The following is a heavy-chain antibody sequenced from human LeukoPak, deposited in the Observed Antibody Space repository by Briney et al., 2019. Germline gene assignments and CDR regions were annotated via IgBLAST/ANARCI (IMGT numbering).Heavy chain of an antibody. V-gene: IGHV4-4*07. CDR3: ARVGSSSWLWYFDY. D-gene: IGHD6-13*01. Sequence: SETLSLTCTVSGGSISSYYWSWFRQPAGKGLEWIGRIYTSGSTNYNPSLKSRVTMSVDTSKNQFSLKLSSVTAADTAVYYCARVGSSSWLWYFDYWGQGTLVTVSS. CDR1: GGSISSYY. J-gene: IGHJ4*02. CDR2: IYTSGST.